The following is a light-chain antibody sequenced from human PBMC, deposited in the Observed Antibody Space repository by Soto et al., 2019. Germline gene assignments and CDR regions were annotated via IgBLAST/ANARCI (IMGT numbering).Light chain of an antibody. CDR1: QGIGTW. CDR2: GAS. Sequence: DIKMTQSPSSVSASVGDSATITCRASQGIGTWLAWYQQKPGQAPKLLIYGASRLQSGVPSRFSGSGSGTDFTLTITSLQPEDFATYYCHQADSLFTFGPGTKVDIK. J-gene: IGKJ3*01. V-gene: IGKV1-12*01. CDR3: HQADSLFT.